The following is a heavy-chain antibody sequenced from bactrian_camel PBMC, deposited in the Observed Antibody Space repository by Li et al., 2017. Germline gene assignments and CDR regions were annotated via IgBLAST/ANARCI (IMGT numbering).Heavy chain of an antibody. D-gene: IGHD1*01. J-gene: IGHJ4*01. CDR1: GFTFGDVD. CDR2: ISWSGDST. CDR3: ARGRRDIGLGDKSITT. V-gene: IGHV3-1*01. Sequence: DVQLVESGGGLVQPGGSLRLSCAASGFTFGDVDMSWVRQAPGKGLEWVSAISWSGDSTNYADSLKGQFTISRDNAKNTVYLQMDTLKPEDTAVYYCARGRRDIGLGDKSITTGARGPRSPSP.